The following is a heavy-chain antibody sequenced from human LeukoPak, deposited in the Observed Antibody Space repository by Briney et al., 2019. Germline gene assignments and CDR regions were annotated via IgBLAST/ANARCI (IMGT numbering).Heavy chain of an antibody. J-gene: IGHJ4*02. D-gene: IGHD5-24*01. Sequence: SSETLSLTCTVSGGSISSYYWSWIRQPPGKGLEWIGYMYYSGSTNYNPSLKSRVTISVDTSKNQFSLKLSSVTAADTAVYYCARHRSRWLQSSFDYWGQGTLVTVSS. CDR2: MYYSGST. CDR3: ARHRSRWLQSSFDY. V-gene: IGHV4-59*08. CDR1: GGSISSYY.